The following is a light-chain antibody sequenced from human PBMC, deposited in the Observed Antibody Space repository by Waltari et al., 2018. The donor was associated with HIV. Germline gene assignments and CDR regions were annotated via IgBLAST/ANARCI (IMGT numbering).Light chain of an antibody. CDR3: HVWDSRSDVV. V-gene: IGLV3-21*04. J-gene: IGLJ3*02. CDR2: DDR. Sequence: YVLTQPPSVSVAPGMTATITCGGDDIGGKSLHCHLLKPGQAPVVVIYDDRVRPPGIPERVSGSNAGNTATLTISGVVAGDEADYSCHVWDSRSDVVFGGGTKLTVL. CDR1: DIGGKS.